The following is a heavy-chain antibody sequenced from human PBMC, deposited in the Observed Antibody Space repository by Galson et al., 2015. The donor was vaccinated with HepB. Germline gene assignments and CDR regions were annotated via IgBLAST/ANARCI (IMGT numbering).Heavy chain of an antibody. V-gene: IGHV3-21*01. Sequence: SLRLSCAASGFTFSSYSMNWVRQAPGKGLEWVSSISSSSSYIYYADSVKGRFTISRDNAKNSLYLQMNSLRAEDTAVYYCARKREYQLLPFDYWGQGTLVTVSS. J-gene: IGHJ4*02. CDR1: GFTFSSYS. D-gene: IGHD2-2*01. CDR2: ISSSSSYI. CDR3: ARKREYQLLPFDY.